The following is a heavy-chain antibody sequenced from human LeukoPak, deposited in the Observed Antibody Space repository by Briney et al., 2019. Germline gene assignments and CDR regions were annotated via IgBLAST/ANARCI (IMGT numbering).Heavy chain of an antibody. J-gene: IGHJ5*02. CDR1: GGSISSGDYY. D-gene: IGHD3-9*01. CDR3: ARAILTGYPMGGWFDP. CDR2: IYYSGST. V-gene: IGHV4-30-4*08. Sequence: SETPSLTCTVSGGSISSGDYYWSWIRQPPGKGLEWIGYIYYSGSTYYNPSLKSRVTISVDTSKNQFSLKLSSVTAADTAVYYCARAILTGYPMGGWFDPWGQGTLVTVSS.